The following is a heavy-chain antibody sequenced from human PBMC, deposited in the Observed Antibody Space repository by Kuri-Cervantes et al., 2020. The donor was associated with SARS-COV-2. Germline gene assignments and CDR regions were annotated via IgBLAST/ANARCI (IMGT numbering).Heavy chain of an antibody. V-gene: IGHV3-9*01. J-gene: IGHJ3*02. CDR3: AKDSPYYGSGSYRSNAFDI. CDR2: ISWNSGSI. Sequence: SLKISCAASGFTFDDYAMHWVRQAPGKGLEWVSGISWNSGSIGYADSVKGRFTISRDNAKNSLYLQMNSLRAEDTALYYCAKDSPYYGSGSYRSNAFDIWGQGTMVTVSS. D-gene: IGHD3-10*01. CDR1: GFTFDDYA.